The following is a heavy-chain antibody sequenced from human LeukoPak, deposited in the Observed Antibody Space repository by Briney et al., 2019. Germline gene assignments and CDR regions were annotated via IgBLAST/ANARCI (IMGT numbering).Heavy chain of an antibody. CDR3: ARHVGGYSSGWYVSR. CDR1: GGSISSSSYY. J-gene: IGHJ4*02. D-gene: IGHD6-19*01. CDR2: IYYSGST. V-gene: IGHV4-39*01. Sequence: PSETLSLTCTVSGGSISSSSYYWGWIRQPPGKGLEWIGSIYYSGSTYYNPSLKSRVTISVDTSKNQFSLKLSSVTAADTAVYYCARHVGGYSSGWYVSRWGQGTLVTVSS.